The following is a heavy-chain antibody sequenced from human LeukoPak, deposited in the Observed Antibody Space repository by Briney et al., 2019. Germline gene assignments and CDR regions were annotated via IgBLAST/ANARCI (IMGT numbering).Heavy chain of an antibody. CDR3: ARDNTIFGVVIGWFDP. D-gene: IGHD3-3*01. V-gene: IGHV4-34*01. CDR1: GGSFSGYY. Sequence: SETLSLTCAVYGGSFSGYYWSWIRQPPGKGLEWIGEINHSGSTNYNPSLKSRVTISVDTSKNQFSLKLSSVTAADTAVYYCARDNTIFGVVIGWFDPWGQGTLVTVSS. J-gene: IGHJ5*02. CDR2: INHSGST.